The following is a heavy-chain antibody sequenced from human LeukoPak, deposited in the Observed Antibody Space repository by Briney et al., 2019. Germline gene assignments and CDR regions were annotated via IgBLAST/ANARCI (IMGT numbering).Heavy chain of an antibody. V-gene: IGHV4-34*01. CDR2: INHSGST. D-gene: IGHD6-19*01. J-gene: IGHJ4*02. CDR3: ARGRLSSGWYGGLDY. Sequence: PSETLSLTCAVYGGSFSGYYWSWVRQPPGKGLEWIGEINHSGSTNYNPSLESRVTISVDTSKNQFSLKLSSVTAADTAVYYCARGRLSSGWYGGLDYWGQGTLVTVSS. CDR1: GGSFSGYY.